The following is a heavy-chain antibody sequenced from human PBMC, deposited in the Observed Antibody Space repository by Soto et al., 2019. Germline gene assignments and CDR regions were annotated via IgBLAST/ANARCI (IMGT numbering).Heavy chain of an antibody. CDR3: ARESIAAAGSEFYYYYMDV. V-gene: IGHV1-69*04. Sequence: SVKGSRKGSVGAFSSDPINWVRQAPGQGLEWMGRIIPILGIANYAQKFQGRVTITADKSTSTAYMELSSLRSEDTAVYYCARESIAAAGSEFYYYYMDVWGKGTTVTVSS. D-gene: IGHD6-13*01. J-gene: IGHJ6*03. CDR2: IIPILGIA. CDR1: VGAFSSDP.